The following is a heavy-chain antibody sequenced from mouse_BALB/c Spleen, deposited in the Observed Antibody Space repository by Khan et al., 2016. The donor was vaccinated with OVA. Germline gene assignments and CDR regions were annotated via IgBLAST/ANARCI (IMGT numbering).Heavy chain of an antibody. CDR1: GYTFTNYG. D-gene: IGHD2-10*01. Sequence: QIQLVQSGPELKKPGETVKISCKASGYTFTNYGMNWVKQTPGQGLKWMGWINTYTGEPTYVDDFKGRFAFSLETSASTAYLQINNLKTEDTATDYCARPPYFSYVMVYWGQGTSVTGSS. CDR3: ARPPYFSYVMVY. J-gene: IGHJ4*01. CDR2: INTYTGEP. V-gene: IGHV9-3-1*01.